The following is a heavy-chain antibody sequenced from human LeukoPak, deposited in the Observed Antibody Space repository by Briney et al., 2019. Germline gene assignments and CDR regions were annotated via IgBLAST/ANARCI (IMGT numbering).Heavy chain of an antibody. V-gene: IGHV4-59*08. Sequence: NPSETLSLTCTVSGGSISSYYWSWIRQPPGKGLEWIGYIYYSGSTNYNPSLKSRVTISVDTSKNQFSLKLSSVTAADTAVYYCASGYSGYGYYYYGMDVWGQGTTVTVSS. J-gene: IGHJ6*02. CDR2: IYYSGST. D-gene: IGHD5-12*01. CDR3: ASGYSGYGYYYYGMDV. CDR1: GGSISSYY.